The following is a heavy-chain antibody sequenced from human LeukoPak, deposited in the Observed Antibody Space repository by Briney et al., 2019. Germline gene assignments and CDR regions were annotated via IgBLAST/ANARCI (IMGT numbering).Heavy chain of an antibody. CDR1: GGSISTYY. Sequence: PSETLSLTCTVSGGSISTYYWSWIRKPPGKGLEWIGYIYYTGSTNYNPSLKSRVTISVDTSKNQFSLKLSSVTAADTAVYYCARGGYFYDSSAYYLSYWGQGTLVTVSS. CDR3: ARGGYFYDSSAYYLSY. J-gene: IGHJ4*02. V-gene: IGHV4-59*01. D-gene: IGHD3-22*01. CDR2: IYYTGST.